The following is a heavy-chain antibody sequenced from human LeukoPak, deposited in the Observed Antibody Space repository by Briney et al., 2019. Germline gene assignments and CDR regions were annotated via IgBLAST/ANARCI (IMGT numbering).Heavy chain of an antibody. V-gene: IGHV4-34*01. CDR2: INHSGSS. J-gene: IGHJ5*02. CDR1: GGSFTGYY. CDR3: ARKVTWFDP. Sequence: SETLSLTCAVYGGSFTGYYWNWIRQPPGKGLEWIGEINHSGSSTYNPSLKSRVTISVDTSKNQFSLKLTSVTAADTAVYYCARKVTWFDPWGQGTLVTVSS. D-gene: IGHD2-21*02.